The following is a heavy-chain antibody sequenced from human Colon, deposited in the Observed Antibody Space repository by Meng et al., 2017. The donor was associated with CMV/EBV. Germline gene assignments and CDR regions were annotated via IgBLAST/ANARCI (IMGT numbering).Heavy chain of an antibody. V-gene: IGHV3-7*01. CDR2: IKEDGSAK. CDR3: ARDPFIKAFDI. J-gene: IGHJ3*02. CDR1: GFTFSNYW. Sequence: GGSLRLSWAASGFTFSNYWMTWLRQAPGRGLELVAHIKEDGSAKYLVGSVKGRFTISRDNAKNSLYLQMNSLRAEDTAVYYCARDPFIKAFDIWGQGTMVTVSS.